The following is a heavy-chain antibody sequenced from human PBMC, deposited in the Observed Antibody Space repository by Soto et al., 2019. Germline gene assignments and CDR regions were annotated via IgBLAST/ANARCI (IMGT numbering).Heavy chain of an antibody. CDR3: ARDLPPSYDSSGYSVFDI. D-gene: IGHD3-22*01. V-gene: IGHV4-59*01. CDR1: GGSFCSYY. CDR2: IYSSGST. Sequence: PSDRLSLICTVSGGSFCSYYWSWFRQSPRKGLEWIGYIYSSGSTNYNPSLKSRVTISVDTSKNQFSLKLSSVTAADTAVYYCARDLPPSYDSSGYSVFDIWGQGTMVTVS. J-gene: IGHJ3*02.